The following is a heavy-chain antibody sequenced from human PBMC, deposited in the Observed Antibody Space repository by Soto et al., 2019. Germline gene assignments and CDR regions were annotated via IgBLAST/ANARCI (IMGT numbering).Heavy chain of an antibody. Sequence: PGGSLRLSCAASGFTFSSYSMNWVRQAPGKGLEWVSYISSSSSTIYYADSVKGRFTISRDNAKNSLYLQMNRLRDEDTAVYYCARERNDFWSAYYPNDAFDIWGQGTMVTVSS. CDR2: ISSSSSTI. D-gene: IGHD3-3*01. CDR1: GFTFSSYS. CDR3: ARERNDFWSAYYPNDAFDI. J-gene: IGHJ3*02. V-gene: IGHV3-48*02.